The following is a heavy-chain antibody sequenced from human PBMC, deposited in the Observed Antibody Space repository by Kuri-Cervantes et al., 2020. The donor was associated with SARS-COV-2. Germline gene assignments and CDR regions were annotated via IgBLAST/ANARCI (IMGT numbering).Heavy chain of an antibody. CDR1: GFTFSSYS. V-gene: IGHV3-15*01. D-gene: IGHD5-24*01. J-gene: IGHJ4*02. CDR2: IKSKTDGGTT. Sequence: GGSLRLSCAASGFTFSSYSMSWVRQAPGKGLEWVGRIKSKTDGGTTDYAAPVKGRFTISRDDSKNTLYLQMNSLKTEDTAVYYCTTIRRDGYSYWGQGTLVTVSS. CDR3: TTIRRDGYSY.